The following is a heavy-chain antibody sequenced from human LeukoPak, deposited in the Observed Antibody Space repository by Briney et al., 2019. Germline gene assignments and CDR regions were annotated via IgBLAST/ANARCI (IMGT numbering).Heavy chain of an antibody. D-gene: IGHD5-18*01. V-gene: IGHV3-23*01. CDR3: AKDRRIQLWEYFDY. J-gene: IGHJ4*02. CDR2: ISGNGGST. Sequence: GGSLRLSCAASGFTFSSYTMSWVRQAPGKGLEWVSGISGNGGSTYYADSVKGRFTISRDNSKNTLYLQMSSLRAEDTAVYYCAKDRRIQLWEYFDYWGQGTLVTVSS. CDR1: GFTFSSYT.